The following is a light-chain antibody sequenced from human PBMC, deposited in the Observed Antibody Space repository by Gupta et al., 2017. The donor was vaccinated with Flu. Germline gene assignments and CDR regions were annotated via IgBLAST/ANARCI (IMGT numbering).Light chain of an antibody. V-gene: IGKV4-1*01. Sequence: DIVMTQSADSLTGSQGERANIDCRASQSVLYNSNNKKYLACYQPKPGQPPKLLIYWASTRESGVPARLRCSGSGTDFPLTIGSLHAEDVAVYSCQQYSNSPLTFGSGPKV. CDR2: WAS. CDR1: QSVLYNSNNKKY. J-gene: IGKJ4*01. CDR3: QQYSNSPLT.